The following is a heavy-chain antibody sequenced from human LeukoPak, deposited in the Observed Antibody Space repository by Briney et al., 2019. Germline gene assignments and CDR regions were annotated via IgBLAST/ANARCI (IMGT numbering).Heavy chain of an antibody. CDR1: GFTFSDYS. Sequence: GGSLRLSCAASGFTFSDYSMNWVRQAPGKGLEWISYIGIDSGNTNYADSVKGRFTISGDKAKNSLYLQRNSLRVEDTAVYSCARDYKYAFDNWGQGTLVTVSS. D-gene: IGHD5-24*01. J-gene: IGHJ4*02. CDR3: ARDYKYAFDN. V-gene: IGHV3-21*05. CDR2: IGIDSGNT.